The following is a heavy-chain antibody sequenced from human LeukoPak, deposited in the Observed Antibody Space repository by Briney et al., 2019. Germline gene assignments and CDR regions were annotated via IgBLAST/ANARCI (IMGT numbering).Heavy chain of an antibody. V-gene: IGHV4-59*12. CDR1: GGSISSYY. D-gene: IGHD6-19*01. CDR3: ASVRGYSSGWYASGFDP. J-gene: IGHJ5*02. CDR2: TYYSGST. Sequence: SETLSLTCTVSGGSISSYYWSWIRQPPGKGLEWIGYTYYSGSTNYNPSLKSRVTISLDTSKNQFALKLTSVTAADTAVYYCASVRGYSSGWYASGFDPWGQGTLVTVSS.